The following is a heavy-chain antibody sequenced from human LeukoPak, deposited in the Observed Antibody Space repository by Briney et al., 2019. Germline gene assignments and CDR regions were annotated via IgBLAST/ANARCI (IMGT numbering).Heavy chain of an antibody. CDR2: IYPGDSDT. D-gene: IGHD3-22*01. CDR3: ARRGQTYYYDSSGYYYADY. CDR1: GYSFTSYW. J-gene: IGHJ4*02. Sequence: GESLKISRKGSGYSFTSYWIGWVRQMPGKGLEWMGIIYPGDSDTRYSPSFQGQVTISADKSISTAYLQWSSLKASDTAMYYCARRGQTYYYDSSGYYYADYWGQGTLVTVSS. V-gene: IGHV5-51*01.